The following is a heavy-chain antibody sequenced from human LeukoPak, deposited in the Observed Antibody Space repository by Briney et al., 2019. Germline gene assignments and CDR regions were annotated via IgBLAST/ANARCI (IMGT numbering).Heavy chain of an antibody. CDR2: SKSRGDGGTT. CDR3: TAGDLDAFDV. V-gene: IGHV3-15*01. J-gene: IGHJ3*01. D-gene: IGHD7-27*01. CDR1: GFSFSNAW. Sequence: PGGSLRLSCAASGFSFSNAWMSWVRQAPGKGLEWVSRSKSRGDGGTTDYAAPVKGRFTISRDDSKNTLYLQMHSLKTEDTAVYYCTAGDLDAFDVWGQGTMVIVSS.